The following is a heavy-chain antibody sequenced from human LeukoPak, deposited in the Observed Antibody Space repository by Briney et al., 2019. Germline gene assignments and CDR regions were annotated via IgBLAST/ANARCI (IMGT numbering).Heavy chain of an antibody. Sequence: PGGSLRLSCAASGFTFSSYAMHWVRQAPGKGLEWVAVISYDGSNKYYADSVKGRFTISRDNSKNTLYLQMNSLRAEDTAVYYCARDLRGYCSSTSCYTGGWFDPWGQGTLVTASS. CDR1: GFTFSSYA. CDR3: ARDLRGYCSSTSCYTGGWFDP. J-gene: IGHJ5*02. D-gene: IGHD2-2*02. V-gene: IGHV3-30*01. CDR2: ISYDGSNK.